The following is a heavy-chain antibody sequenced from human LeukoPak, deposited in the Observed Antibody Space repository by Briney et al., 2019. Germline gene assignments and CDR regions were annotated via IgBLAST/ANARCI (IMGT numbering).Heavy chain of an antibody. CDR2: IKQDGNEK. D-gene: IGHD3-10*01. Sequence: PTGSQRLSCAASGFTLSSFWMSWVRQAPGKGLEWVANIKQDGNEKYYADTVKGRFTISRDNAKNSLYLQMNSLRAEDTAVYYCATIKVRANNYDTDGFEYWGQGTLATVSS. CDR3: ATIKVRANNYDTDGFEY. V-gene: IGHV3-7*05. CDR1: GFTLSSFW. J-gene: IGHJ4*02.